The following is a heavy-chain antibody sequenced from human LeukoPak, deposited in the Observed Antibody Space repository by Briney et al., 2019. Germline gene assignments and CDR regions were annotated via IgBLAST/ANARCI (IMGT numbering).Heavy chain of an antibody. CDR3: AREGPDAFDI. Sequence: SQTLSLTCTVSGGSISSYYWSWIRQPPGKGLEWIGYIYYSGSTNYNPSLKSRVTISVDTSKNQFSLKLSSVTAADTAVYYCAREGPDAFDIWGQGTMVTVSS. CDR2: IYYSGST. CDR1: GGSISSYY. J-gene: IGHJ3*02. V-gene: IGHV4-59*01.